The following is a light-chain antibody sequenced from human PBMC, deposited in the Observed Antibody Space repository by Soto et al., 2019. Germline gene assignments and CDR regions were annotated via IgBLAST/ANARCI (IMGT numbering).Light chain of an antibody. J-gene: IGLJ1*01. CDR2: GNN. CDR3: QSYDSRLTAYV. CDR1: SSSIGAGYD. V-gene: IGLV1-40*01. Sequence: QAVVTQPPSVSGAPGQRVTNSCTGSSSSIGAGYDVHWYHQLPGAAPKLLVSGNNNRPSGVPDRFSASKSGTSASLAITGLQTEDEAQYYCQSYDSRLTAYVFGTGTKLTVL.